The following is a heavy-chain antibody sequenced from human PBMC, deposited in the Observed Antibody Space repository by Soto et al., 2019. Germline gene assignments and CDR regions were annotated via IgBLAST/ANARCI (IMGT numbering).Heavy chain of an antibody. D-gene: IGHD4-4*01. Sequence: EVQLLESGGGLVQPGGSLRLSCAASGFTVTSYAMSWVRQAPGKGLEWVSVISGDGGTSYYSDSVRGRLTISRDFSNNTGNLQINSLRADGTAIYYCARDSIYRNSPFALWGQGSLVTVSS. CDR3: ARDSIYRNSPFAL. CDR1: GFTVTSYA. J-gene: IGHJ4*02. CDR2: ISGDGGTS. V-gene: IGHV3-23*01.